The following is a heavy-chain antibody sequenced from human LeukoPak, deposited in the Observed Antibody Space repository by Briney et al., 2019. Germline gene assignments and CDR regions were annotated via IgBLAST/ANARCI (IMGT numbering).Heavy chain of an antibody. CDR3: ARESGSRSPNYDY. Sequence: ASVKVSCKASGYSFTGYYIHWVRQAPGQGLEWMGWINPNSGGTNYAQKFQGRVTMTRDTSISTAYMELSRLRSDDTAVYYCARESGSRSPNYDYWGQGTLVTVSS. CDR1: GYSFTGYY. V-gene: IGHV1-2*02. CDR2: INPNSGGT. J-gene: IGHJ4*02. D-gene: IGHD1-26*01.